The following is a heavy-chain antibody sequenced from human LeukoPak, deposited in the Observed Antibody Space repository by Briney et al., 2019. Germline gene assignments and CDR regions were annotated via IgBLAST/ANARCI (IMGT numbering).Heavy chain of an antibody. J-gene: IGHJ4*02. CDR1: GFTFSSYA. Sequence: GRSLRLPCAASGFTFSSYAMHWVRQAPGKGLEWVAVISYDGSNKYYADSVKGRFTISRDNSKNTLYLRMNSLRAEDTAVYYCAREIGVLTDYWGQGTLVTVSS. V-gene: IGHV3-30-3*01. D-gene: IGHD2-21*01. CDR3: AREIGVLTDY. CDR2: ISYDGSNK.